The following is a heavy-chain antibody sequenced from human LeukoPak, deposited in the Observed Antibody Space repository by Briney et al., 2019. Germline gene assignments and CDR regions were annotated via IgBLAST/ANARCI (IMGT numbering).Heavy chain of an antibody. J-gene: IGHJ5*02. CDR2: ITHNGYT. CDR1: GGSFSGYY. D-gene: IGHD2-15*01. V-gene: IGHV4-34*01. CDR3: ARRPTPPSPFDP. Sequence: SETLSLTCAVYGGSFSGYYWGWIHQPPGKGLQWIGEITHNGYTNYNPSLKSRVTISVDTSKNQFSLKLSSVTAADTAVYYCARRPTPPSPFDPWGQGTLVTVSS.